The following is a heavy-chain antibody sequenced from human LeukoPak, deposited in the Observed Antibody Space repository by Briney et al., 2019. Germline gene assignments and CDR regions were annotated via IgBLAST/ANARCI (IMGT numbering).Heavy chain of an antibody. V-gene: IGHV4-39*01. D-gene: IGHD2-15*01. CDR1: GGSIGSSSYY. CDR3: ARHLGYLGIDP. CDR2: VFSGGST. J-gene: IGHJ5*02. Sequence: PSETLSLTCTVSGGSIGSSSYYWGWIRQPPGKGLEWIGSVFSGGSTYYNPSLNSRATISLDTSKDQFSLKLSFVTAADTAVYYCARHLGYLGIDPWGQGTLVTVSS.